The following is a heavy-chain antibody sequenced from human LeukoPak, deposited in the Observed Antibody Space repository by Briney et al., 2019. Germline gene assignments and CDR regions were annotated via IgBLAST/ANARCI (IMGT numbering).Heavy chain of an antibody. V-gene: IGHV2-70*01. Sequence: RESGPALVKPTQTLTLTCTFSGFSLSTSGMFVTWIRQPPGKALEWLALIDWDDDKYYGTSLETRLTISKDTSKNQVVLTMTNMGPVDTATYYCARKYGSDFDYWGQGTLVTVSS. D-gene: IGHD3-10*01. CDR3: ARKYGSDFDY. CDR1: GFSLSTSGMF. CDR2: IDWDDDK. J-gene: IGHJ4*02.